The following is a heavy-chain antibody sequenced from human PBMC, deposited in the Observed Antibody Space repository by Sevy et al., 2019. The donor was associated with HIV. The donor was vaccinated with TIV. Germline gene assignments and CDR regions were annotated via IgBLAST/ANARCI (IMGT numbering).Heavy chain of an antibody. D-gene: IGHD3-22*01. J-gene: IGHJ6*02. Sequence: GGSLRLSCAASGFTFSTYAMYWVRQAPGKGLEYVSAISGGGGNTYYGTSVKGRFTVSRDNAKNTLYLQMGSLRAEDMAVYFCARKYHDTSGYPRYSMDXWGQGTTVTVSS. CDR2: ISGGGGNT. CDR1: GFTFSTYA. CDR3: ARKYHDTSGYPRYSMDX. V-gene: IGHV3-64*01.